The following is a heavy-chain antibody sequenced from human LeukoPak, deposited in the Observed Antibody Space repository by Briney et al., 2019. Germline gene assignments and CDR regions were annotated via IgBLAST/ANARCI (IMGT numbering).Heavy chain of an antibody. V-gene: IGHV4-31*03. CDR1: GGSISSGDYY. Sequence: KTSETLSLTCTVSGGSISSGDYYWNWIRQHPEKSLEWIGYIFYSGSAYYNPSLKSRVTISVDTSKNQFSLKLSSVTAADTAVYYCARDRCSSPSCSSDYYYGMDVWGQGTTVTVSS. CDR3: ARDRCSSPSCSSDYYYGMDV. J-gene: IGHJ6*02. D-gene: IGHD2-2*01. CDR2: IFYSGSA.